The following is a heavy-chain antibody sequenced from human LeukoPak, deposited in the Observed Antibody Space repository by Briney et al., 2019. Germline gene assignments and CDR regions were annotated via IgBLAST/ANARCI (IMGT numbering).Heavy chain of an antibody. V-gene: IGHV4-59*08. J-gene: IGHJ4*02. CDR2: IYYSGST. D-gene: IGHD3-3*01. Sequence: SETLSLTCIVSGGSISSYYWSWIRQPPGKGLEWIGYIYYSGSTNYNPSLKSRVTISVDTSKNQFSLKLSSVTAADTAVYYCARGGNYDFWSGYYFDYWGQGTLVTVSS. CDR1: GGSISSYY. CDR3: ARGGNYDFWSGYYFDY.